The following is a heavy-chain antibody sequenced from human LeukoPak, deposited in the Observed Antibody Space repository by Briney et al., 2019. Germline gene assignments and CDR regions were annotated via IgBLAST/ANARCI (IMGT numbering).Heavy chain of an antibody. J-gene: IGHJ4*02. D-gene: IGHD1-1*01. CDR2: INPNSGGT. Sequence: ASVKVSCKASGYTLTGYYMHWVRQAPGQGLEWMGWINPNSGGTNYAQKFQGRVTMTRDTSINTAYMELSRQESDDSAVYYCAREGAGRNDYWGQGTLVTVSS. CDR1: GYTLTGYY. CDR3: AREGAGRNDY. V-gene: IGHV1-2*02.